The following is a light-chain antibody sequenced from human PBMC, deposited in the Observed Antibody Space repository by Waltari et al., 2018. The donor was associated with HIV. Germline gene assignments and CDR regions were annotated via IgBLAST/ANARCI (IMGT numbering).Light chain of an antibody. Sequence: EIVLAQSPATLSLSPGERATLPCRASPSISSSLAWYQQKTGRAPRLLIYDASSRATGIPARFSGSGSGTDFTLTISSLEPEDFAVYYCQQRSNRPPKDTFGQGTKLEIK. CDR2: DAS. J-gene: IGKJ2*01. CDR3: QQRSNRPPKDT. CDR1: PSISSS. V-gene: IGKV3-11*01.